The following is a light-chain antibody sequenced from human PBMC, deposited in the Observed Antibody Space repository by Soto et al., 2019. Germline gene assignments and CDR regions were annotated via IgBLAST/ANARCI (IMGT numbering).Light chain of an antibody. CDR3: SSYTGSSTPYV. Sequence: QSVLTQPASVSGSPGQSITISCTGTSSDVGGYNYVSWYQQHPGKAPKLMIYDVSHRPSGVSDRFSGSKSGNTASLTISGIQAEDEADFYCSSYTGSSTPYVFGTGTKLTVL. J-gene: IGLJ1*01. CDR1: SSDVGGYNY. V-gene: IGLV2-14*01. CDR2: DVS.